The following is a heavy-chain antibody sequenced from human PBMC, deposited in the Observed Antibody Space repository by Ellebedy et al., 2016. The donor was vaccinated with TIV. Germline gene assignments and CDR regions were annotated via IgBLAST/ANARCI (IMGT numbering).Heavy chain of an antibody. J-gene: IGHJ4*02. V-gene: IGHV1-58*02. CDR2: IVVGSGNT. CDR3: AAGGRHYDILTGYYTLDY. Sequence: AASVKVSCKTSGFMFTNTAMQWVRQARGQRLEWIGWIVVGSGNTNYAQNFQERVTITRDMPTSTAYMELTSLRSEDTAVYYCAAGGRHYDILTGYYTLDYWGQGTLVTVSS. D-gene: IGHD3-9*01. CDR1: GFMFTNTA.